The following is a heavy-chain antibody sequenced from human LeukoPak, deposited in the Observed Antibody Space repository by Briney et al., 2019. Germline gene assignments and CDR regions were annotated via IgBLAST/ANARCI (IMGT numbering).Heavy chain of an antibody. CDR3: AKDPDVDLSFDY. V-gene: IGHV3-23*01. CDR2: ITTSDGNT. J-gene: IGHJ4*02. D-gene: IGHD3/OR15-3a*01. CDR1: GFTFSSYT. Sequence: PGGSLRLSCAASGFTFSSYTMSWVRQAPGKGLEWVSTITTSDGNTYYADSVKGRFTVSRDNSKNTLYLQMNSLRAEDTAVYYCAKDPDVDLSFDYWGQGTLVTVSS.